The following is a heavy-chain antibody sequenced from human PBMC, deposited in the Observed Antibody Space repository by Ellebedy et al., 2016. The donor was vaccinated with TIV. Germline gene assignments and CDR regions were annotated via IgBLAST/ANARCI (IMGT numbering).Heavy chain of an antibody. Sequence: MPSENLSLTCAISGDSVSSGGPTWNWIRQSPSRGLEWLGRTYYRSTWFNEYAVSVRSRITISPDTSKNQFSLQLKSVTAEDTAVYYCARYNSGSKTFDYWGQGALVTVSS. CDR2: TYYRSTWFN. V-gene: IGHV6-1*01. D-gene: IGHD6-19*01. J-gene: IGHJ4*02. CDR1: GDSVSSGGPT. CDR3: ARYNSGSKTFDY.